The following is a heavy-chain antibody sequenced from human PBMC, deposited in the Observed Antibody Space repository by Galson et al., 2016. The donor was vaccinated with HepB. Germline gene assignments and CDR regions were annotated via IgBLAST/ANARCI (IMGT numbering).Heavy chain of an antibody. CDR3: ARGSNCSGGRCFWFDP. CDR1: GGSFSGYY. J-gene: IGHJ5*02. V-gene: IGHV4-34*01. D-gene: IGHD2-15*01. Sequence: ETLSLTCAVYGGSFSGYYWSWVRQPPGKGLEWIAEINHSGSTNYNPSLKSRVTISEDTSNNQFSLKLTSVTAADTAVYYCARGSNCSGGRCFWFDPWGQGTLVTVSS. CDR2: INHSGST.